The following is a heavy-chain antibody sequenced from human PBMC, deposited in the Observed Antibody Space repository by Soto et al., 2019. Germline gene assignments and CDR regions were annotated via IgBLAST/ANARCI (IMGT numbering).Heavy chain of an antibody. CDR2: ISASGGST. CDR1: GFTFCSYA. J-gene: IGHJ4*02. CDR3: ARANSSTWPDY. Sequence: GGSLRLSCAASGFTFCSYAMSWVRQAPGMGLAWVSGISASGGSTYYADSVKGRFTISRDNSKNTLYLHMNSLRAEDTAVYYCARANSSTWPDYWGQGTLVTVSS. V-gene: IGHV3-23*01. D-gene: IGHD6-13*01.